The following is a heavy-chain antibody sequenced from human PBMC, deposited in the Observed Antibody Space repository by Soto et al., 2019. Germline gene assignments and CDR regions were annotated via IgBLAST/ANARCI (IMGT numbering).Heavy chain of an antibody. Sequence: QVQLQESGPGLVKPSETLSLTCNVSGGSIRSYYWSWVRQPAGKPLEWIGRIYTSGSTNYNPSLKSRVSMSVYTSKNQFSLEVTSVTAADTAVYYCAREGASGFGMDVWGLGTTVTVSS. J-gene: IGHJ6*02. CDR2: IYTSGST. CDR1: GGSIRSYY. V-gene: IGHV4-4*07. CDR3: AREGASGFGMDV. D-gene: IGHD1-26*01.